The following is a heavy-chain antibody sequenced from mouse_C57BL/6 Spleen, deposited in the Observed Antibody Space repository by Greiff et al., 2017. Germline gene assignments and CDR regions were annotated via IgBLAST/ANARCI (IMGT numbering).Heavy chain of an antibody. CDR3: ARVRTTYYSNSAWFAY. J-gene: IGHJ3*01. Sequence: EVQVVESGGGLVKPGGSLKLSCAASGFTFSSYAMSWVRQTPEKRLEWVATISDGGSYTYYPDNVKGRFTISRDNAKNNLYLQMSHLKSEDTAMYYCARVRTTYYSNSAWFAYWGQGTLVTVSA. V-gene: IGHV5-4*01. CDR1: GFTFSSYA. CDR2: ISDGGSYT. D-gene: IGHD2-5*01.